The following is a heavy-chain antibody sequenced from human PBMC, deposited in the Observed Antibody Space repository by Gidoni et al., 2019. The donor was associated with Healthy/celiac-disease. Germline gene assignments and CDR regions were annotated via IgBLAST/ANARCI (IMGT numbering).Heavy chain of an antibody. CDR3: TTSNPWIQLWFDY. CDR1: GFTFSNAW. D-gene: IGHD5-18*01. V-gene: IGHV3-15*01. J-gene: IGHJ4*02. Sequence: EVQLVESGGGLVKPGGSLRLSCAASGFTFSNAWMSWVRQAPGKGLEWVGRIKSKTDGGTTDYAAPVKGRFTISRDDSKNTLYLQMNSLKTEDTAVYYCTTSNPWIQLWFDYWGQGTLVTVSS. CDR2: IKSKTDGGTT.